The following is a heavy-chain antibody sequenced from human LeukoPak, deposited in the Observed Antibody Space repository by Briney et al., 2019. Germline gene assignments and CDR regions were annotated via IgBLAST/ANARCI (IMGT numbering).Heavy chain of an antibody. D-gene: IGHD4-23*01. Sequence: SETLSLTCTVSGGSISSYYWSWIRQPPGKGLEWIGYVYYSGSTNYNPSLKSRVTISVDTSKKQFSLKLSSVTAADTAVYYCARDLRGGNPARYYYYMDVWGKGTTVTVSS. CDR2: VYYSGST. V-gene: IGHV4-59*01. J-gene: IGHJ6*03. CDR1: GGSISSYY. CDR3: ARDLRGGNPARYYYYMDV.